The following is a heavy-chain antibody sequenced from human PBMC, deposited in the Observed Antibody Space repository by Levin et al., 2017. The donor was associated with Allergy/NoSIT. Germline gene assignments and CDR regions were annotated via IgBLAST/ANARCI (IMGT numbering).Heavy chain of an antibody. CDR1: GGSFNNYG. CDR3: ARAGGDNNEYLFSYYAMDV. J-gene: IGHJ6*02. CDR2: IIPLFGRI. D-gene: IGHD2-21*01. Sequence: PEASVKVSCKSSGGSFNNYGINWVRQAPGQGLEWMGGIIPLFGRINYAQKFQGRVTITADASTATAYMEMSSLRPEDTAVYFCARAGGDNNEYLFSYYAMDVWGQGTTVSVSS. V-gene: IGHV1-69*13.